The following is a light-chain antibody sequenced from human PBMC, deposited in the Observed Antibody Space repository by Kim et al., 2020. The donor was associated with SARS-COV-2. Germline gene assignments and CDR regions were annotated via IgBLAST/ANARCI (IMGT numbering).Light chain of an antibody. CDR1: SSNIGRNY. Sequence: REVTISCSGSSSNIGRNYVYWYQQVPGTAPKLLIRDTDQRPAGVPDRCSGSKSGTSASLAISGLRSEDEADYYCATWHDSLSTYVFGTGTKVTVL. CDR2: DTD. CDR3: ATWHDSLSTYV. J-gene: IGLJ1*01. V-gene: IGLV1-47*01.